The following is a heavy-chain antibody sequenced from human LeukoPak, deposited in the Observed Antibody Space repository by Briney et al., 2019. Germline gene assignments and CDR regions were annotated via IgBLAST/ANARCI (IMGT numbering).Heavy chain of an antibody. D-gene: IGHD5-24*01. CDR2: ISSSSSYI. CDR3: ARGQYPATIGLHFDY. CDR1: GFTFSSYS. V-gene: IGHV3-21*01. J-gene: IGHJ4*02. Sequence: GGSLRLSCAASGFTFSSYSMNWVRQAPGKGLEWVSYISSSSSYIYYADSVKGRFTISRDNAKNSLYLQMNSLRAEDTAVYYCARGQYPATIGLHFDYWGQGTLVTVSS.